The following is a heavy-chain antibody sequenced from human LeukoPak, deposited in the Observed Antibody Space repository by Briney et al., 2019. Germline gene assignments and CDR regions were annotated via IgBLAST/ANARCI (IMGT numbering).Heavy chain of an antibody. J-gene: IGHJ3*02. D-gene: IGHD6-13*01. Sequence: GGSLRLSCAASGFTFSSYSMNWVRQAPGKGLEWVSSISSSSSYIYYADSVKGRFTISRDNAKNSLYLQMNSLRAEDTAVYYCARDERSSSSWSHRAHAFDIWGQGTMVTVSS. V-gene: IGHV3-21*01. CDR3: ARDERSSSSWSHRAHAFDI. CDR1: GFTFSSYS. CDR2: ISSSSSYI.